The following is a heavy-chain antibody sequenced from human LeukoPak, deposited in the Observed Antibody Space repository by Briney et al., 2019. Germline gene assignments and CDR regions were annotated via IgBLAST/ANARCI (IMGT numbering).Heavy chain of an antibody. CDR1: GFTFSTYA. Sequence: GGSLRLSCAASGFTFSTYAMSWVRQAPGEGLQWVSGISNSGDSTYYLDSVKGRFTISRDNSKSTLYLQMNSLRAEDTAVYYCAKDQNWNYFDYWGQGTLVTVSS. J-gene: IGHJ4*02. CDR3: AKDQNWNYFDY. D-gene: IGHD1-1*01. V-gene: IGHV3-23*01. CDR2: ISNSGDST.